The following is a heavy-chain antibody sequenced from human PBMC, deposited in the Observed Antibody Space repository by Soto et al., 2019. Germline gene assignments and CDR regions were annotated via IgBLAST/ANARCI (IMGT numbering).Heavy chain of an antibody. CDR3: ASAARCYDDSSGYLQH. V-gene: IGHV4-4*02. CDR1: GGSISSSYW. CDR2: VYHSGST. Sequence: PSETLSLTCAVSGGSISSSYWWSWVRRPPGKGLEWIGEVYHSGSTNYNPSLKSRVTISVDTSKNQFSLKLSSVTAADTAVYYCASAARCYDDSSGYLQHWGQGTLVTVSS. D-gene: IGHD3-22*01. J-gene: IGHJ1*01.